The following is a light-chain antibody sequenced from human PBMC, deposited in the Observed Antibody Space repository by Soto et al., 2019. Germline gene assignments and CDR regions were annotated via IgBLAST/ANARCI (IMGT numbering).Light chain of an antibody. J-gene: IGLJ1*01. Sequence: QSALTQPPSASGSPGQSVTISCTGTSSDVGGYNYVSWYQQHPGKAPKLMIYEVSKRPSGVPDRFSGSKSGNTASLPVSGLQAEDEADYYCSLSAGSNIPFGTGTQLTVL. CDR1: SSDVGGYNY. CDR3: SLSAGSNIP. V-gene: IGLV2-8*01. CDR2: EVS.